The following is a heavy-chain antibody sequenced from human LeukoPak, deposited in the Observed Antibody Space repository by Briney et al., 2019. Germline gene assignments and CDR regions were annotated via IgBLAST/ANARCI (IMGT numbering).Heavy chain of an antibody. V-gene: IGHV1-2*02. CDR1: GYTFTGYY. Sequence: ASVKVSCKASGYTFTGYYMHWVRQAPGQGLEWMGWTNPNSGGTNYAQKFQGRVTMTRDTSISTAYMELSRLRSDDTAVYYCARGRLVRRGYSGYEADYWGQGTLVTVSS. D-gene: IGHD5-12*01. CDR2: TNPNSGGT. CDR3: ARGRLVRRGYSGYEADY. J-gene: IGHJ4*02.